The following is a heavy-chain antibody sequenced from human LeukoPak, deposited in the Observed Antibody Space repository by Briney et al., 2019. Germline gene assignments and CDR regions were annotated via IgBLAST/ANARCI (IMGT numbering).Heavy chain of an antibody. J-gene: IGHJ4*02. CDR3: ARRPTYYYDSSGYRGYFDY. CDR1: GGSFSGYY. Sequence: SETLSLTCAVYGGSFSGYYWSWIRQPPGKGLEWIGEINHSGSTNYNPSLKSRATISVDTSKNQFSLKLSSVTAADTAVYYCARRPTYYYDSSGYRGYFDYWGQGTLVTVSS. CDR2: INHSGST. V-gene: IGHV4-34*01. D-gene: IGHD3-22*01.